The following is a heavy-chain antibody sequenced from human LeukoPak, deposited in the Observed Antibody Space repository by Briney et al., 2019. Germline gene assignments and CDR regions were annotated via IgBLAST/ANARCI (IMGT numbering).Heavy chain of an antibody. CDR1: GFAFSSYS. D-gene: IGHD5-18*01. CDR2: ISSSSSYI. J-gene: IGHJ4*02. V-gene: IGHV3-21*01. CDR3: ARDVDTAMVDY. Sequence: PGGSLRLSCAASGFAFSSYSVNWVRQAPGKGLEWVSSISSSSSYIYYADSVKGRFTISRDNAKNSLYLQMNSLRAEDTAVYYCARDVDTAMVDYWGQGTLVTVSS.